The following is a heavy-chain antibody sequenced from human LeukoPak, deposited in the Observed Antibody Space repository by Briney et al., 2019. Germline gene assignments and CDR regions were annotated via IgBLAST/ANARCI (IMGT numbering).Heavy chain of an antibody. D-gene: IGHD1-26*01. V-gene: IGHV1-18*01. Sequence: NCVEQAPRHIIKKMGWISAYNGNTNYAQKLQGRVTMTTDTSTSTAYMELRSLRSDDTAVYYCARDKIVGATTVDYWGQGTLVTVSS. CDR2: ISAYNGNT. CDR3: ARDKIVGATTVDY. J-gene: IGHJ4*02.